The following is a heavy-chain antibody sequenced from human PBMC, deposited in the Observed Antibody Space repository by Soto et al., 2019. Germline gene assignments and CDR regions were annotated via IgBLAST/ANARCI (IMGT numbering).Heavy chain of an antibody. CDR1: GGFFSGYY. Sequence: SETQSLTYAVYGGFFSGYYWSWIRPPPGKGLEWIGEINHSGSTNYNPSLKSRVTISVDTSKNQFSLKLSSVTAADTAVYYCARGRITMARGVNRNWFDPWGQGTLVTVSS. V-gene: IGHV4-34*01. J-gene: IGHJ5*02. CDR2: INHSGST. CDR3: ARGRITMARGVNRNWFDP. D-gene: IGHD3-10*01.